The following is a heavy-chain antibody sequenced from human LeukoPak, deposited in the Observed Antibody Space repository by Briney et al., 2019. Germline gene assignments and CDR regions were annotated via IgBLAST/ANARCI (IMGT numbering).Heavy chain of an antibody. CDR1: GFTFSSYA. V-gene: IGHV3-23*01. Sequence: GGSLRLSCAASGFTFSSYAMSWVRQAPGKGLELVLVISGSGGSTYYADSVKGRFTISRDNSKNTLYLQMNSLRAEDTAVYYCAKMNDFWSGYFDYWGQGTLVTVSS. D-gene: IGHD3-3*01. J-gene: IGHJ4*02. CDR2: ISGSGGST. CDR3: AKMNDFWSGYFDY.